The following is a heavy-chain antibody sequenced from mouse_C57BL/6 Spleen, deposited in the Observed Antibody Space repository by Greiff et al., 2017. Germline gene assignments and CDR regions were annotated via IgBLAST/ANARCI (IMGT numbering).Heavy chain of an antibody. J-gene: IGHJ2*01. CDR3: ARGGNFYYFDY. CDR1: GYTFTDYY. CDR2: IYPGSGNT. D-gene: IGHD2-1*01. V-gene: IGHV1-76*01. Sequence: LVESGAELVRPGASVKLSCKASGYTFTDYYINWVKQRPGQGLEWIARIYPGSGNTYYNEKFKGKATLTAEKSSSTAYMQLSSLTSEDSAVYFCARGGNFYYFDYWGQGTTLTVSS.